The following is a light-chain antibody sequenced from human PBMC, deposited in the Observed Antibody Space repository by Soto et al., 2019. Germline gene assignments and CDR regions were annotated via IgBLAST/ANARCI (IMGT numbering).Light chain of an antibody. Sequence: QAVVTQEPSFSVSPGRTVTLTCGLSSGSVSTSNYPSWYQQTPGQAPRTLIYNTNTRSSGVPDRFSGSIVGNKAALTITGAQADDECDYYCVLYVGSGMVVFGGGTKVTVL. J-gene: IGLJ2*01. CDR1: SGSVSTSNY. CDR2: NTN. V-gene: IGLV8-61*01. CDR3: VLYVGSGMVV.